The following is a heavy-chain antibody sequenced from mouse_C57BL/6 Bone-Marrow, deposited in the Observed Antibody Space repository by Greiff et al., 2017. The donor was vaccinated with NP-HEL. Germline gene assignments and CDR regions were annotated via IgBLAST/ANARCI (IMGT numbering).Heavy chain of an antibody. Sequence: QVQLKESGPGLVQPSQSLSITCTVSGFSLTSYGVHWVRQSPGKGLEWLGVIWRGGSTDYNAAFMSRLSITKDNSKSQVFFKMNSLQADDTAIYYCAKKEYGSSYRNAMDYWGQGTSVTVSS. V-gene: IGHV2-5*01. CDR1: GFSLTSYG. CDR2: IWRGGST. D-gene: IGHD1-1*01. J-gene: IGHJ4*01. CDR3: AKKEYGSSYRNAMDY.